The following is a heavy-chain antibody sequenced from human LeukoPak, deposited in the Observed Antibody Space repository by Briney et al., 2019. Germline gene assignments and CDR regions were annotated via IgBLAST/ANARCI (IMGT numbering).Heavy chain of an antibody. CDR2: IRYDGSNK. D-gene: IGHD5-12*01. CDR1: GFTFSSYG. V-gene: IGHV3-30*02. Sequence: GGSLRLSCAASGFTFSSYGMHWVRQAPGKGLEWVAFIRYDGSNKYYADSVKGRFTISRDNSKNTLYLQMNSLRAEDTVVYYCAKDRGYSGYDWDFDYWGQGTLVTVSS. J-gene: IGHJ4*02. CDR3: AKDRGYSGYDWDFDY.